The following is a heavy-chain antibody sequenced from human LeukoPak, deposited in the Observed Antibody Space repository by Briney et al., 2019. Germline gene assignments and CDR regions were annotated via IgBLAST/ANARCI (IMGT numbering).Heavy chain of an antibody. CDR1: GYTFTSYG. D-gene: IGHD3-3*01. Sequence: ASVKVSCKASGYTFTSYGISWVRQAPGQGLEWMGWISAYNGNTNYAQKLQGRVTMTTDTSTSTAYMELRSLRSDDTAVYYCARAHYDFWSGYYTNYYFDYWGQGTLVTVSS. CDR2: ISAYNGNT. J-gene: IGHJ4*02. CDR3: ARAHYDFWSGYYTNYYFDY. V-gene: IGHV1-18*01.